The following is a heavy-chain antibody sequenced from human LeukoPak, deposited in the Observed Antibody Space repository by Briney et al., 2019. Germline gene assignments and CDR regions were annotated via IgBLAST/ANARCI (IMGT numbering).Heavy chain of an antibody. D-gene: IGHD5-18*01. J-gene: IGHJ4*02. CDR2: ISSSSRYI. CDR1: GFTFDTYD. Sequence: GGSLRLSCVASGFTFDTYDMNWVRQAPGKGLDWVSSISSSSRYIDSADSVKGRFTISRDNTKNSLYLQMNRLRAEDTAMYYCARLTRGYSYVTGSIVYWGQGTLVTVSS. CDR3: ARLTRGYSYVTGSIVY. V-gene: IGHV3-21*01.